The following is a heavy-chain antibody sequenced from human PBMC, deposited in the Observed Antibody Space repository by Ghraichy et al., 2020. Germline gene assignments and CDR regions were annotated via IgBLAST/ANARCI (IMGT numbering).Heavy chain of an antibody. Sequence: GGSLRLSCAASGFTFSSYSMNWVRQAPGKGLEWVSSISSSSYIYYADSVKGRFTISRDNAKNSLYLQMNSLRAEDTAVYYCAREYCSGGSCYYWYFDLWGRGTLVTVSS. CDR3: AREYCSGGSCYYWYFDL. V-gene: IGHV3-21*01. J-gene: IGHJ2*01. CDR1: GFTFSSYS. D-gene: IGHD2-15*01. CDR2: ISSSSYI.